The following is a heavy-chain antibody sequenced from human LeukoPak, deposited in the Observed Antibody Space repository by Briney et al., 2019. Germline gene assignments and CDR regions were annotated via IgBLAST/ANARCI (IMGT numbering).Heavy chain of an antibody. V-gene: IGHV3-23*01. J-gene: IGHJ4*02. CDR1: GFTFSSYA. CDR2: ISGSGGST. D-gene: IGHD3-22*01. Sequence: GGSLRLSCAASGFTFSSYAMSWVRQAPGKGLEWVSAISGSGGSTYYADSVKGRFTISRDNSKNTLYLQMNSLRAEDTAVYYCATGITMIVVVIDLDYWGQGTLVTVSS. CDR3: ATGITMIVVVIDLDY.